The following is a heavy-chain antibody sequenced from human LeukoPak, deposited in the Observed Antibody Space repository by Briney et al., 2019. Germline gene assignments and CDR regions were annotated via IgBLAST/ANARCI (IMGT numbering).Heavy chain of an antibody. D-gene: IGHD5-18*01. CDR1: GGSISSGDYS. Sequence: PSQTLSLTCTVSGGSISSGDYSWSWLRQPPGKGLEWIGYIYYRGSTYYNPSLKSRVTISVDTSKNQFSLKLSSVTAADTAVYYCARVKRKIGYSYGTPLNNWFDPWGQGTLVTASS. J-gene: IGHJ5*02. CDR3: ARVKRKIGYSYGTPLNNWFDP. V-gene: IGHV4-30-4*01. CDR2: IYYRGST.